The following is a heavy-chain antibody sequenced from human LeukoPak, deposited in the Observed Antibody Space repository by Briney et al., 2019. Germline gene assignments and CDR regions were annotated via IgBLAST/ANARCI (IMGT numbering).Heavy chain of an antibody. CDR1: GFTFSSYP. Sequence: PGGSLRLSCAASGFTFSSYPMSWVRQAPWKGLEWISAISGSGGSTYYADSVKGRFTISRDNSKNTLYLQMNSLRAEDTAVYYCAKDWVPANTWGQGTLVTVSS. D-gene: IGHD2-2*01. V-gene: IGHV3-23*01. J-gene: IGHJ5*02. CDR3: AKDWVPANT. CDR2: ISGSGGST.